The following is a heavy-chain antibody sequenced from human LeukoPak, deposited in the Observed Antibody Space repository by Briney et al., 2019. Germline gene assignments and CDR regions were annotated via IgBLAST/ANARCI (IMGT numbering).Heavy chain of an antibody. J-gene: IGHJ3*02. Sequence: ASVKVSCKASGYTFTSYGVSWVRQAPGQGLEWMGWISAYNGNTNYAQKLQGRVTMTTDTSTSTAYMELRSLRSDDTAVYYCARLTVPNDAFDIWGQGTMVTVSS. CDR2: ISAYNGNT. CDR1: GYTFTSYG. CDR3: ARLTVPNDAFDI. V-gene: IGHV1-18*01. D-gene: IGHD1-14*01.